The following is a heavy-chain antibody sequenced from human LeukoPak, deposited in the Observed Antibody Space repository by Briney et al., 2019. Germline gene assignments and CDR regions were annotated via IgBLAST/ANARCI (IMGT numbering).Heavy chain of an antibody. CDR1: GYSFTSYW. J-gene: IGHJ4*02. CDR3: ARHSAGIVVAGK. Sequence: GESLKISCTGSGYSFTSYWISWVRQMPGKGLEWMGRIDPSDSYTNYSPSFQGHVTISADKSISTVYLQWSSLKASDTAMYYCARHSAGIVVAGKWGQGTLVTVSS. V-gene: IGHV5-10-1*01. D-gene: IGHD6-19*01. CDR2: IDPSDSYT.